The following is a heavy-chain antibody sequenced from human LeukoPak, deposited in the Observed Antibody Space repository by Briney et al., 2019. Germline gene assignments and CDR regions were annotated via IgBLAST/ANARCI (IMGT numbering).Heavy chain of an antibody. CDR2: IVSSSSLT. CDR3: ARVGGESSGWGTMIDY. Sequence: GGSLRLSCAASGFIFRTYSMDWVRQASGKGLEWVSSIVSSSSLTYYADSVKGRFTIYRDNARSSLFLQMDSLRVEDTAVYYCARVGGESSGWGTMIDYWGQGTLVTVSS. V-gene: IGHV3-21*01. J-gene: IGHJ4*02. D-gene: IGHD6-19*01. CDR1: GFIFRTYS.